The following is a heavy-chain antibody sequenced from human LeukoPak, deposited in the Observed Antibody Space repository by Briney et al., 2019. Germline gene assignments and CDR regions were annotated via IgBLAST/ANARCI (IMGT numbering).Heavy chain of an antibody. CDR1: GGSISSGSYY. CDR3: ARSVGQLELGYYYYMDV. J-gene: IGHJ6*03. CDR2: IYTSGST. Sequence: SQTLSLTCTVSGGSISSGSYYWSWIRQPAGKGLEWIGRIYTSGSTNYNPSLKSRVTISVDTSKNQFSLRLSSVTAADTAVYYCARSVGQLELGYYYYMDVWGKGTTVTVSS. D-gene: IGHD1-7*01. V-gene: IGHV4-61*02.